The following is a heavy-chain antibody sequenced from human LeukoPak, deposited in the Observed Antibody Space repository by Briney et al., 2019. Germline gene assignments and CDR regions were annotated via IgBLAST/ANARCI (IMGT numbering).Heavy chain of an antibody. V-gene: IGHV3-64*01. J-gene: IGHJ4*02. CDR3: ARGFPEEFDN. CDR1: GFTFSNYA. D-gene: IGHD1-14*01. CDR2: ISNNGAAT. Sequence: GRSLRLSCAASGFTFSNYAMNWVRQAPGKGLEFVSGISNNGAATYYANSVKGRFTISRDNSKNTLYLRMDSLRTEDMAIYYCARGFPEEFDNWGQGTLVTVSS.